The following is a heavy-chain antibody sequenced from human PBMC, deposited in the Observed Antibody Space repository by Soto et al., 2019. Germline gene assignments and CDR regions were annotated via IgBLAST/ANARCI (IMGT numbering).Heavy chain of an antibody. J-gene: IGHJ4*02. Sequence: ESLKISCQGSGYSFTNYWVGWVRQIPGRGLEWMGIIHPGDSDTRYSPFFQGQVTISADKSISTAYLQMNSLRAEDTAVYYCARLSGYDKYYFDYWGQGTLVTVSS. CDR2: IHPGDSDT. CDR3: ARLSGYDKYYFDY. CDR1: GYSFTNYW. D-gene: IGHD5-12*01. V-gene: IGHV5-51*01.